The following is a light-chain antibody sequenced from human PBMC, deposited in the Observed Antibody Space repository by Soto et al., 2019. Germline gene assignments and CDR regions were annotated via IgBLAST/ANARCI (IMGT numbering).Light chain of an antibody. V-gene: IGKV3D-20*01. CDR1: QSVSNNY. J-gene: IGKJ1*01. CDR3: HRQGSSRWT. Sequence: EIVVTQSPATLSLSPGDRATLSCVASQSVSNNYLAWYQHKTGLAPRVLIYDASTRATGIPDRFSGSGSGTDFTLAISRLEPEDFAVYYCHRQGSSRWTFGQGTKVETK. CDR2: DAS.